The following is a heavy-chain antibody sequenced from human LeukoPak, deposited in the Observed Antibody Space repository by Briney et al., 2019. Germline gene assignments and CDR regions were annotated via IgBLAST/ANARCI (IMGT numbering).Heavy chain of an antibody. Sequence: GGSLRLSCTTSGFSFGDCAVGWFRQAPGMGLEWLGFIRSKTYGGTSEYAASLKGRFTMSRDDSKSIAYLQMNSLKIEDTAVYYCGRAPRPVAWNWFDPWGQGTLVTVSS. V-gene: IGHV3-49*03. CDR3: GRAPRPVAWNWFDP. CDR1: GFSFGDCA. CDR2: IRSKTYGGTS. J-gene: IGHJ5*02. D-gene: IGHD2-15*01.